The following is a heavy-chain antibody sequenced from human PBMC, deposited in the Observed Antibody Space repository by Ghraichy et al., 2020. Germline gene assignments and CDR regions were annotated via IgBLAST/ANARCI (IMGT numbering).Heavy chain of an antibody. V-gene: IGHV3-7*03. Sequence: GGSLRLSCAASGFTFSNYWLHWVRQAPGKGLEWVANIKEDGSEKYYVDSVKGRFTISRDNAKNSLYLQMNSLRAEDTAIYYCTRGFDYWGQGTLLTVS. J-gene: IGHJ4*02. CDR2: IKEDGSEK. CDR3: TRGFDY. CDR1: GFTFSNYW.